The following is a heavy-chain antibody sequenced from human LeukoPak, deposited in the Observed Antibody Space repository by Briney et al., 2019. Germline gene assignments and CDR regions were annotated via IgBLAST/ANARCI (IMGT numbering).Heavy chain of an antibody. CDR2: VNQSGST. D-gene: IGHD2-15*01. V-gene: IGHV4-39*07. J-gene: IGHJ5*02. Sequence: SETLSLTCTASGGSISSSSYYWGWIRQPPGKGLEWIGETKVNQSGSTNYNPSLKNRVAISVDTSKNQFFLKVMSVTAADTAFYYCARRSSYSHNWFDPWGQGALVTVSS. CDR3: ARRSSYSHNWFDP. CDR1: GGSISSSSYY.